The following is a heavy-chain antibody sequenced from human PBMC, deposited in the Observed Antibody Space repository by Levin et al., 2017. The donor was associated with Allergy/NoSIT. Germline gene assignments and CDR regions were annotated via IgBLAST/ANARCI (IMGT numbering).Heavy chain of an antibody. CDR3: SIRHGSGGISYAGSHGMDV. D-gene: IGHD2-15*01. CDR1: GDSISSNY. Sequence: PSETLSLTCTVSGDSISSNYWSWIRQPPEKGLEWIGYIYYSGSTNYNPSLKSRVTISIDTSKNPFSLKLSPVTAADTAVDYCSIRHGSGGISYAGSHGMDVWGQGTTVTVSS. V-gene: IGHV4-59*08. J-gene: IGHJ6*02. CDR2: IYYSGST.